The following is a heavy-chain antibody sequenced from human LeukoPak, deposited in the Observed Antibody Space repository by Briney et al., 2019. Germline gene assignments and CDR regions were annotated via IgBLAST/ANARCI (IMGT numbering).Heavy chain of an antibody. CDR2: INPSGGST. CDR3: ARERPPGDSSNWFLEGYFDI. Sequence: ASVKVSCKASGYTFTSYYMHWVRQAPGQGLEWMGIINPSGGSTSYAQKFQGRVTMTRDTSTSTVYMELSSLRSEDTAAYYCARERPPGDSSNWFLEGYFDIWGQGTLVTVSS. CDR1: GYTFTSYY. J-gene: IGHJ4*02. D-gene: IGHD6-13*01. V-gene: IGHV1-46*01.